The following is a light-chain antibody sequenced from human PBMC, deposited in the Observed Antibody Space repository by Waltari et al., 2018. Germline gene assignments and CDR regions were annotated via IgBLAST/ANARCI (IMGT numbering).Light chain of an antibody. Sequence: SYELTQPPSVSVSPGQTASITCSGDKLGDKYACWYQQKPGQSPVLVIYQDDKRHSGIPERFSGSNSGNTATLTISGTHAMDEADYYCQAWDSSTGVFGTGTKVTVL. CDR3: QAWDSSTGV. CDR2: QDD. CDR1: KLGDKY. J-gene: IGLJ1*01. V-gene: IGLV3-1*01.